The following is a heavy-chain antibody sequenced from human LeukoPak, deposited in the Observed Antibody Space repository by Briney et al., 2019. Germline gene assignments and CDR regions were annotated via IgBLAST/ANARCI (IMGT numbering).Heavy chain of an antibody. CDR3: ARDYLKVVVAGTAPSAGHMDY. J-gene: IGHJ4*02. CDR1: GYTFTSYY. CDR2: INPSGGST. D-gene: IGHD2-15*01. Sequence: ASVKVSCKASGYTFTSYYMHWVRQAPGQGLEWMGIINPSGGSTSYAQKFQGRVTMTRDTSSSTVSMELSSLRSEDMAVYYCARDYLKVVVAGTAPSAGHMDYWGQGTLVTVSS. V-gene: IGHV1-46*01.